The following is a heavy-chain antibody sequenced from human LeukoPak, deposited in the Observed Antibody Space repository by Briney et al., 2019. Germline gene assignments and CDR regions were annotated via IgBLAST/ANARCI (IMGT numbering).Heavy chain of an antibody. D-gene: IGHD3-9*01. CDR1: GDRVSSNSAA. J-gene: IGHJ4*02. CDR2: TYYMSKWYN. V-gene: IGHV6-1*01. Sequence: SQTPSVTCVIPGDRVSSNSAAWNWIRQSPSRGLEWLGRTYYMSKWYNEYAASVKSRITINPDTSKNQFSLQLNSVTPEDTAVYYCARAPAGWDILTGYPFDYWGQGTLVTVSS. CDR3: ARAPAGWDILTGYPFDY.